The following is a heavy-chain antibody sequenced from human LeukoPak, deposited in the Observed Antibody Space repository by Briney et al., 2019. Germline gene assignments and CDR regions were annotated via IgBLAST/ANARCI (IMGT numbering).Heavy chain of an antibody. V-gene: IGHV3-23*01. CDR3: AKDPNYYDSSGYYHGGDYFDY. CDR1: GFTFSSYA. J-gene: IGHJ4*02. Sequence: PGGSLRLSCAASGFTFSSYAMSWVRQAPGKGLEWVSAISGSGGSTYYADSVKGRFTISRDNSKNTLYLQMNSLRAEDTAVYYCAKDPNYYDSSGYYHGGDYFDYWGQGILVTVSS. D-gene: IGHD3-22*01. CDR2: ISGSGGST.